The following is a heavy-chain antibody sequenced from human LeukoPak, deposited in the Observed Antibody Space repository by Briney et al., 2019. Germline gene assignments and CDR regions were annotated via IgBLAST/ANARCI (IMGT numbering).Heavy chain of an antibody. J-gene: IGHJ4*02. CDR1: GGSFSGYY. D-gene: IGHD3-10*01. CDR3: ARVGLRYYGSGRGPFDY. V-gene: IGHV4-34*01. Sequence: SETLSLTCAVYGGSFSGYYWSWIRQPPGKGLEWIGEINHSGSTNYNPSLKGRVTMSVDTSKNQVFLKLSSVTATDTAVYYCARVGLRYYGSGRGPFDYWGQGTLVTVSS. CDR2: INHSGST.